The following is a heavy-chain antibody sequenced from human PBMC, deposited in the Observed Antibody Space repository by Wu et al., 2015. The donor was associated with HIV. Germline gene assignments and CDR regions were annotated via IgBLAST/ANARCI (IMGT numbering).Heavy chain of an antibody. D-gene: IGHD6-13*01. Sequence: QVQLVQSRAEVKKPGASVRVSCTAFGYTFINNFLHWVRQVPGQGPEWMGVINPRTDSTTYAQAFEGRLTMTRDTSKNTMYMELSSLRSEDTAVYYCARDYAYSSSWFHFDYWGQGTLVTVSS. CDR2: INPRTDST. V-gene: IGHV1-46*01. J-gene: IGHJ4*02. CDR3: ARDYAYSSSWFHFDY. CDR1: GYTFINNF.